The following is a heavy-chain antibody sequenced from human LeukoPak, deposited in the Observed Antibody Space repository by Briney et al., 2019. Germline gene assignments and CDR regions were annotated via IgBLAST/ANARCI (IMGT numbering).Heavy chain of an antibody. CDR3: ARGFTMISPFFDY. CDR1: GGSISSYY. Sequence: PSETLSLTCTVSGGSISSYYWSWIRQPPGKGLEWIGYIYYSGSTNYNPSLKSRVTISVDTSKNQFSLKLSSVTAADTAVYYCARGFTMISPFFDYWGQGTLVTVSS. D-gene: IGHD3-22*01. V-gene: IGHV4-59*08. J-gene: IGHJ4*02. CDR2: IYYSGST.